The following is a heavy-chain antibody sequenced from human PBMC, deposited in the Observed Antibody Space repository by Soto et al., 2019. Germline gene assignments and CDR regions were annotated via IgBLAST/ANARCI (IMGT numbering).Heavy chain of an antibody. CDR3: AKVSRKGSAIDFDY. CDR1: GYTFSNYD. CDR2: VNPNNGDT. V-gene: IGHV1-8*01. J-gene: IGHJ4*02. Sequence: QVQLVQSGAELKKPGASVKVSCKASGYTFSNYDMNWVRQATGQGPEWIGWVNPNNGDTGYAQKFQGRVTLTTDISTTTAYMELPSPRSEDTAIYYCAKVSRKGSAIDFDYWGQGTLITVSS. D-gene: IGHD3-10*01.